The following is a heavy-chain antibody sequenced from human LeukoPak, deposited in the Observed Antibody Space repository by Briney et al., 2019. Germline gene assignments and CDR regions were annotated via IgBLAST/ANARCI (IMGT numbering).Heavy chain of an antibody. Sequence: SETLSLTCTVSGGSISSGDYYWSWIRQPPGKDLEWIGYIYYSGSTYYNPSLKSRVTISVDTSKNQFSLKLSSVTAADTALYYCARSDLYSNPHFDYWGQGTLVTVSS. V-gene: IGHV4-30-4*08. D-gene: IGHD4-11*01. CDR1: GGSISSGDYY. J-gene: IGHJ4*02. CDR3: ARSDLYSNPHFDY. CDR2: IYYSGST.